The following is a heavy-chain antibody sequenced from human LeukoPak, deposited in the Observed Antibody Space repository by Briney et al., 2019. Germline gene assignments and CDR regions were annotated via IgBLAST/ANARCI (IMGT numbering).Heavy chain of an antibody. CDR1: GFTFSSYW. CDR2: INSDGSDT. J-gene: IGHJ3*01. V-gene: IGHV3-74*01. Sequence: PGGSLRLSCAASGFTFSSYWMHWVRQAPGKGLVRVSRINSDGSDTIYADSVKGRFTISRDNAKNTLYLQMNSLRAEDTAVYYCTRGGGPPEALGDSFDFWGPGTMVTVSS. CDR3: TRGGGPPEALGDSFDF. D-gene: IGHD3-16*01.